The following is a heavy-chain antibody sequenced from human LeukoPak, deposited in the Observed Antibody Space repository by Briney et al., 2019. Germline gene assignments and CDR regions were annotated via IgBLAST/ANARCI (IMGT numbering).Heavy chain of an antibody. D-gene: IGHD6-13*01. J-gene: IGHJ3*02. V-gene: IGHV1-18*01. Sequence: ASVKVTCKASGYTFTSYGISWVRQAPGQGLERMGWISAYNGNTNYAQKLQGRVTMTTDTSTSTAYMELRSLRSDDTAVYYCARPIAAAGAYDAFDIWGQGTMVTVSS. CDR2: ISAYNGNT. CDR3: ARPIAAAGAYDAFDI. CDR1: GYTFTSYG.